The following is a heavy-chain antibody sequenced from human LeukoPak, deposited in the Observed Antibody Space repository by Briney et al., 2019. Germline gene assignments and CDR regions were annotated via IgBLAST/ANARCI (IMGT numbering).Heavy chain of an antibody. CDR1: GGTFSSYA. D-gene: IGHD6-19*01. Sequence: GSSVKVSCXASGGTFSSYAISWVRQAPGQGLEWMGRIIPIFGTANYAQKFQGRVTITTDESTSTAYMELSSLRSEDTAVYYCARHVVNLAVPGAPSWIDPWGQGTQVTVSS. CDR3: ARHVVNLAVPGAPSWIDP. V-gene: IGHV1-69*05. CDR2: IIPIFGTA. J-gene: IGHJ5*02.